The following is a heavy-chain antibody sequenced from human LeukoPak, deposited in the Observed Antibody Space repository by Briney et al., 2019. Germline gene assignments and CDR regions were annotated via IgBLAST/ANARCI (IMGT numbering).Heavy chain of an antibody. J-gene: IGHJ3*01. V-gene: IGHV4-30-2*01. CDR2: IT. CDR1: GGSISSGGYY. D-gene: IGHD2-15*01. Sequence: SETLSLTCTVSGGSISSGGYYWSWIRQPPGKGLEWIGYITYYNPSLKSRVTISVDRSKNQFSLKLSSVTAADTAVYYCANADRYCSSGSCPVPDAFDFWGQGTMVTVSS. CDR3: ANADRYCSSGSCPVPDAFDF.